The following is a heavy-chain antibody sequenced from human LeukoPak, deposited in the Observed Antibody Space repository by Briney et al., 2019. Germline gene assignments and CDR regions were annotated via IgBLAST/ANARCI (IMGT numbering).Heavy chain of an antibody. D-gene: IGHD3-3*01. CDR1: GFTFTNYD. CDR3: ARNLDLSGYYMWSDP. V-gene: IGHV1-8*01. CDR2: MNPKSGSA. J-gene: IGHJ5*02. Sequence: GASVKVSCKASGFTFTNYDINWMRQATGQGLEWMGWMNPKSGSAGYAQKFQGRVTMTRNTSISTAYMELSSLRSEDTAIYYCARNLDLSGYYMWSDPWGQGTLVTVSS.